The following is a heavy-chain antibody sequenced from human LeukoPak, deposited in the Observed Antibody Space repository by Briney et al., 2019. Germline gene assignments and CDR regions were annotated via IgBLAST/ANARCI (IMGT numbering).Heavy chain of an antibody. J-gene: IGHJ4*02. CDR2: LYHTGSA. CDR3: ARTYDYVWGSYRSHSFDS. Sequence: SETLSLTCTVSGGSISSNNYYWGWTRQPPGKGLEWIGSLYHTGSAYYNPSLKSRVTISMDVSKNHFSLKLSSVTAADTAVYYCARTYDYVWGSYRSHSFDSWGQGTLVTVSS. V-gene: IGHV4-39*02. D-gene: IGHD3-16*02. CDR1: GGSISSNNYY.